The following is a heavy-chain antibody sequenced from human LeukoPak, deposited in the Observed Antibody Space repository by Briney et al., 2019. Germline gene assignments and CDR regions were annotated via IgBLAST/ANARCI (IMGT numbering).Heavy chain of an antibody. Sequence: ASVKVSCKASVYTFTSYYMHWVRQAPAQGLEWRGIINPSGWSTSSAQTLKGRVTMTRATSTSTVYMEMRRMRSEDTAVYYCARGGHFDWLINFDYWGQGTLVTVSS. CDR3: ARGGHFDWLINFDY. D-gene: IGHD3-9*01. V-gene: IGHV1-46*04. CDR1: VYTFTSYY. CDR2: INPSGWST. J-gene: IGHJ4*02.